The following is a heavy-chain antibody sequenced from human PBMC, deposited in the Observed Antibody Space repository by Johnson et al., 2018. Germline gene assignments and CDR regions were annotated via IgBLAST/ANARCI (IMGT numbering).Heavy chain of an antibody. Sequence: EVQLVESGGGLVKPGGSLRLSCAASGFTFSSCSMNWVRQAPGKGLEWVSYISSSSTTIYYADSVKGRFTMSRDNDKNSLYLQMNSLRAEDTAVYYCARGGNGYYFYYMDVWGQGTTVTVSS. CDR3: ARGGNGYYFYYMDV. V-gene: IGHV3-48*01. CDR2: ISSSSTTI. D-gene: IGHD3-16*01. J-gene: IGHJ6*03. CDR1: GFTFSSCS.